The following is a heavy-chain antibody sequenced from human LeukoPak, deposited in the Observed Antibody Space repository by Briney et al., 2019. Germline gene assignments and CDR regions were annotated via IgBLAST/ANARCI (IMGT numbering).Heavy chain of an antibody. D-gene: IGHD6-19*01. CDR1: GFTFSNAW. V-gene: IGHV3-15*01. Sequence: KPGGPLRLSCAASGFTFSNAWMSWVRQAPGKGREWVGRIKSKTDGGTTDYAAPVKGRFTISRDDPKNTLYLQMNSLKTEDTAVYYCTTLRRLRLWLVPSVVLNDYWGQGTLVTVSS. CDR2: IKSKTDGGTT. J-gene: IGHJ4*02. CDR3: TTLRRLRLWLVPSVVLNDY.